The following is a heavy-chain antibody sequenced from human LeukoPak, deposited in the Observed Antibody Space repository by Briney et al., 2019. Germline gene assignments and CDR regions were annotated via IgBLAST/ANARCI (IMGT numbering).Heavy chain of an antibody. Sequence: GESLKISCKASGYSFTKWWIGRVRQMPGKGLEWMGIIYPADSDIRYSPSFQGQVTISADKSISTAYLQWHSLKASDTAIYYCARQSPYSGSNGFDPWGQGTLVTVSS. V-gene: IGHV5-51*01. D-gene: IGHD1-26*01. CDR3: ARQSPYSGSNGFDP. CDR2: IYPADSDI. CDR1: GYSFTKWW. J-gene: IGHJ5*02.